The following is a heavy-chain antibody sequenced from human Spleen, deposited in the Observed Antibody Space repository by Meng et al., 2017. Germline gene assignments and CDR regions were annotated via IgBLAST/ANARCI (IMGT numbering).Heavy chain of an antibody. CDR1: GFTFSSYS. J-gene: IGHJ4*02. CDR2: ISYDVRYK. Sequence: GGSLRLSCAASGFTFSSYSMHWVRQTPGKGLEWVIVISYDVRYKYYADFAKGRFTISRDNSKNTLYLEMNTLRAEDTAIYYCARDGFDYWGRGTRVTVSS. V-gene: IGHV3-30*03. CDR3: ARDGFDY.